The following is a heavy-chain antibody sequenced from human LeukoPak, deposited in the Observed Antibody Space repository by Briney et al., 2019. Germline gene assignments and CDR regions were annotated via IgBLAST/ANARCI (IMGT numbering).Heavy chain of an antibody. D-gene: IGHD4-17*01. CDR3: AKGFYGDYSFDC. CDR1: GFTFSSNA. Sequence: GGSLRLSCAASGFTFSSNAMSWVRQAPGKGLEWVSTISGSDGSTYYADSVKGRFNISRDNSKNTLYLQVNSLRAEDSAVYYCAKGFYGDYSFDCWGQGSLVTVSS. J-gene: IGHJ4*02. V-gene: IGHV3-23*01. CDR2: ISGSDGST.